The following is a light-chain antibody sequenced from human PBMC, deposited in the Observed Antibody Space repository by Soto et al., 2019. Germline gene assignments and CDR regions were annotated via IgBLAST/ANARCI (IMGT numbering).Light chain of an antibody. V-gene: IGKV3-11*01. CDR1: QSVSSY. CDR2: GAS. Sequence: EIVLTQSPATLSLSPGERATLSCRASQSVSSYLAWYQQKPGQAPRLVIYGASNRATGIPDRFSASGSGTDFTLTISDLEPADFGLYYCQQRPNWPPGFGQVTKVDIK. CDR3: QQRPNWPPG. J-gene: IGKJ1*01.